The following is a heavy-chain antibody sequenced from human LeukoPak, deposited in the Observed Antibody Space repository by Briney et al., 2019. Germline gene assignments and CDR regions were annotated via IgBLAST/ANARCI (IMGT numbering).Heavy chain of an antibody. CDR1: GGTFSSYT. J-gene: IGHJ4*02. D-gene: IGHD6-13*01. Sequence: GSSVKVSCKASGGTFSSYTISWVRQAPGQGLEWMGRIIPILGIANYAQKFQGRVTITADKSTSTAYMELSSLRSEDTAVYYCARGPVIAAAGYYFDYWGQGTLVTVSS. V-gene: IGHV1-69*02. CDR3: ARGPVIAAAGYYFDY. CDR2: IIPILGIA.